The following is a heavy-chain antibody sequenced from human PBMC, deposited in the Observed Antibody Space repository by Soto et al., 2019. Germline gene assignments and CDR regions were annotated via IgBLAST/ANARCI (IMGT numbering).Heavy chain of an antibody. CDR1: GGSISSYY. D-gene: IGHD5-12*01. CDR2: IYYSGST. Sequence: SETLSLTCTVSGGSISSYYWNWIRQPPGKGLEWIGYIYYSGSTKYNPSLKSRVTMSIDTSKNQFSLKLSSVAAADTAVYYCARGRSGFDFHPFDIWGRGTMVTVSS. V-gene: IGHV4-59*01. J-gene: IGHJ3*02. CDR3: ARGRSGFDFHPFDI.